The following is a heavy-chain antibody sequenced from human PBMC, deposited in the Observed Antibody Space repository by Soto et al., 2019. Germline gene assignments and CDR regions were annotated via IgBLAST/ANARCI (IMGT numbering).Heavy chain of an antibody. J-gene: IGHJ4*02. CDR1: GGSFSGYY. V-gene: IGHV4-34*01. CDR3: ARGRGYSYGYPFDY. D-gene: IGHD5-18*01. CDR2: INHSGST. Sequence: XXTLSLPFAVYGGSFSGYYWRWIRQPPGKGLEWIGEINHSGSTNYNPSLKSRVTISVDTSKNQFSLKLSSVTAADTAVYYCARGRGYSYGYPFDYWGQGTLVTVSS.